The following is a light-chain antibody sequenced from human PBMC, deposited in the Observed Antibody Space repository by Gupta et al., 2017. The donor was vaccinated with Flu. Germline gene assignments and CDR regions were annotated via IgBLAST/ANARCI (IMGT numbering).Light chain of an antibody. CDR3: LQTTQLPWT. CDR1: QSLVHSDGKTY. CDR2: EVS. Sequence: CESSQSLVHSDGKTYFYWYLQKPGQPPHLLIYEVSNRFSGVPDRFSGSGSGTYFTLKISRVEAGDVGIYYCLQTTQLPWTLGQGTKVEIE. V-gene: IGKV2D-29*01. J-gene: IGKJ1*01.